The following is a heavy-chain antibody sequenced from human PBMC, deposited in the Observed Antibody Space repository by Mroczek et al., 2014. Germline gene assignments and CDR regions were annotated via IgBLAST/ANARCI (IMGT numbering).Heavy chain of an antibody. CDR1: GFTFSSYG. D-gene: IGHD6-19*01. V-gene: IGHV3-33*01. CDR3: ARDGIAVAGTNWFDP. J-gene: IGHJ5*02. Sequence: QVQLVQSGGGVVQPGRSLRLSCAASGFTFSSYGMHWVRQAPGKGLEWVAVIWYDGSNKYYADSVKGRFTISRDNSKNTLYLQMNSLRAEDTAVYYCARDGIAVAGTNWFDPGAREPWSPSPQ. CDR2: IWYDGSNK.